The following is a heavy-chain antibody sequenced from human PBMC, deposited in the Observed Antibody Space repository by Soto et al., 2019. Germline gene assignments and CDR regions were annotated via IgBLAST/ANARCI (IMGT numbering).Heavy chain of an antibody. CDR3: ARHRYCSSTICYLESGYYYGMAV. V-gene: IGHV5-51*01. Sequence: GESLKISCKGSGYSFTSYWIGWVRQMPGKGLEWMGIIYPGDSDTRYSPSFQGQVTISADKSISTAYLQWSSLKASDTAMYYCARHRYCSSTICYLESGYYYGMAVWGQGTTVTVSS. J-gene: IGHJ6*02. D-gene: IGHD2-2*01. CDR2: IYPGDSDT. CDR1: GYSFTSYW.